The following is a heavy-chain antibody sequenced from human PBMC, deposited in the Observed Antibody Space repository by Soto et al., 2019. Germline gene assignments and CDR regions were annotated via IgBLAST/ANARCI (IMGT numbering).Heavy chain of an antibody. CDR3: ARVVVVAASGLDV. CDR2: ISYDGSNK. CDR1: GFTFSSYA. Sequence: PXESLQLSCAASGFTFSSYAMHWVRQAPGKGLEWVAVISYDGSNKYYADSVKGRFTISRDNSKNTLYLQMNSLRAEDTAVYYCARVVVVAASGLDVWGQGTTVTVSS. V-gene: IGHV3-30-3*01. D-gene: IGHD2-15*01. J-gene: IGHJ6*02.